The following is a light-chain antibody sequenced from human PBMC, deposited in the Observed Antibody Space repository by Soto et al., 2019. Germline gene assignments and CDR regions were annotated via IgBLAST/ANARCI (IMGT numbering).Light chain of an antibody. CDR2: AVS. J-gene: IGKJ4*01. CDR3: QQSFSTPRT. Sequence: DIQMTQCPSALSACLGDAVRITWRASQTIGSYLNWYRQRPGKAPKLLIYAVSSLQSGVPSRCSGSGSRTDFTLTISSLPPEDFATYYCQQSFSTPRTVGGGTKVGIK. V-gene: IGKV1-39*01. CDR1: QTIGSY.